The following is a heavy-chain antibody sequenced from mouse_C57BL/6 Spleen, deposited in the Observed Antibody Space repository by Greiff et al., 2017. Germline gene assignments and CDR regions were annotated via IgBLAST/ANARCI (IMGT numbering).Heavy chain of an antibody. CDR2: INPYNGGP. D-gene: IGHD2-2*01. CDR1: GYTFTDYY. V-gene: IGHV1-19*01. Sequence: EVKLQQSGPVLVKPGASVKMSCKASGYTFTDYYMNWVKQSHGKSLEWIGVINPYNGGPSYNQKCKGKATLTVDKSSSPAYMELNSLTSEDSAVYYCARDYGYDRDYFYYWGQGTTLTVSS. CDR3: ARDYGYDRDYFYY. J-gene: IGHJ2*01.